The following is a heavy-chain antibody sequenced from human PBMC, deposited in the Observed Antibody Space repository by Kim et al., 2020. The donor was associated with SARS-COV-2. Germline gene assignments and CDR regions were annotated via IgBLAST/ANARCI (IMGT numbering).Heavy chain of an antibody. CDR2: MNPNSGNT. V-gene: IGHV1-8*01. Sequence: ASVKVSCKASGYTFTSYDINWVRQATGQGLEWMGWMNPNSGNTGHAQKFQGRVTMTRNTSISTAYMELSSLRSEDTAVYYCARFRVGYCSGGSCFNYYYYMDVWGKGTTVTVSS. J-gene: IGHJ6*03. CDR3: ARFRVGYCSGGSCFNYYYYMDV. D-gene: IGHD2-15*01. CDR1: GYTFTSYD.